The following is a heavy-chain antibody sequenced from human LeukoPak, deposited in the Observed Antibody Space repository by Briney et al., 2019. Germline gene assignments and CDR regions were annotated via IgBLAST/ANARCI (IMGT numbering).Heavy chain of an antibody. CDR3: AREPRGIVVVITAAGAYDI. V-gene: IGHV4-31*03. Sequence: SETLSLTCTVSGGSISSGGYYWSWIRQHPGKGLEWIGYIYYSGSTYYNPSLKSRVTISVDTSRNQFSLKLSSVTAADTAVYYCAREPRGIVVVITAAGAYDIWGQGTMVTVSS. D-gene: IGHD3-22*01. CDR1: GGSISSGGYY. CDR2: IYYSGST. J-gene: IGHJ3*02.